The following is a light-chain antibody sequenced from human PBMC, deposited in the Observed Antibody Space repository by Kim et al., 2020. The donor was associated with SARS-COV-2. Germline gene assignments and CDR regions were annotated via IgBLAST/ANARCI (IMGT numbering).Light chain of an antibody. V-gene: IGLV6-57*02. Sequence: GKTVTSSCTGSSGSVDENYVQWYQPRPGGVPTTVIYEDDQRPSGVSDRFSGSIDNSSNAASLTISGLRTEDEADYYCQSYNRDNVLFGGGTQLTVL. CDR2: EDD. CDR1: SGSVDENY. CDR3: QSYNRDNVL. J-gene: IGLJ2*01.